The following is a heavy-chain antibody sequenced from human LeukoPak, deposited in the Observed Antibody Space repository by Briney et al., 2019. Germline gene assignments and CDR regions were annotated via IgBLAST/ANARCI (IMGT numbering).Heavy chain of an antibody. V-gene: IGHV3-23*01. D-gene: IGHD2-15*01. CDR2: IVGGGGST. Sequence: GGSLRLSCAASGFTFSSYAMSWVRQAPGKGLEWVSAIVGGGGSTYYADSVKGRFTISRDNSKNTMYLQVNSLRAEDAAVYYCARLLAAPLYYMDVWGKGTTVTVSS. CDR3: ARLLAAPLYYMDV. CDR1: GFTFSSYA. J-gene: IGHJ6*03.